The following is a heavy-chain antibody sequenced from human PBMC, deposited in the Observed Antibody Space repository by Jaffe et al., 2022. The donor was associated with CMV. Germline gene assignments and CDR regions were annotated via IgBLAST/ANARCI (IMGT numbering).Heavy chain of an antibody. CDR3: AKDGGTGKLYGMDV. D-gene: IGHD1-1*01. CDR2: ISWNSGSI. J-gene: IGHJ6*02. V-gene: IGHV3-9*01. CDR1: GFTFDDYA. Sequence: EVQLVESGGGLVQPGRSLRLSCAASGFTFDDYAMHWVRQAPGKGLEWVSGISWNSGSIGYADSVKGRFTISRDNAKNSLYLQMNSLRAEDTALYYCAKDGGTGKLYGMDVWGQGTTVTVSS.